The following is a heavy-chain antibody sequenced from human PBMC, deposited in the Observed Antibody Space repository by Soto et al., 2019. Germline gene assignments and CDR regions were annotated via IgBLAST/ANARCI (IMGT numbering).Heavy chain of an antibody. CDR1: GGTFNNYG. J-gene: IGHJ5*02. CDR3: ATYVVWAAGMPWLDP. D-gene: IGHD2-2*01. Sequence: QVQLVQSGAEVKKPGSSVKVSCRASGGTFNNYGITWVRQAPGQGLEWMGGIIPLFGKVHYAQQFQGRVTVTGDESTGTGYMALTSLRGEDTAVYYCATYVVWAAGMPWLDPWGQGTLVTVSS. V-gene: IGHV1-69*01. CDR2: IIPLFGKV.